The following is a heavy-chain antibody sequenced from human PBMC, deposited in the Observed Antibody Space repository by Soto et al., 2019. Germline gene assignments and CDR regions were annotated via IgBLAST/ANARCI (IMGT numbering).Heavy chain of an antibody. CDR1: EIAFSSDG. CDR2: ISGSGGST. CDR3: ATYYVWGSSEYFHH. V-gene: IGHV3-23*01. D-gene: IGHD3-16*01. Sequence: PGGCVRHSGADSEIAFSSDGMSSNRQALGKGLEWVSAISGSGGSTYYADSVKGRFTISRDNSKNTLYLQMNSLRAEDTAVYYCATYYVWGSSEYFHHWGQCTLVTVSS. J-gene: IGHJ1*01.